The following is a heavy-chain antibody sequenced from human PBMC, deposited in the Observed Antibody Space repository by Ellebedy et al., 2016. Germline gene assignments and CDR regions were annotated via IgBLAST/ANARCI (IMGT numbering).Heavy chain of an antibody. V-gene: IGHV1-18*01. CDR1: GYTFTSYG. CDR3: ARDSGCASHFRTCGDY. D-gene: IGHD1-14*01. CDR2: ISTYDGNT. J-gene: IGHJ4*02. Sequence: ASVKVSCTASGYTFTSYGISWVRQAPGQGLEWMGWISTYDGNTNYAQNLQGRVTMTTDTSTGTVYMELRSLISDDTAVYYCARDSGCASHFRTCGDYWGQGTLVTVSS.